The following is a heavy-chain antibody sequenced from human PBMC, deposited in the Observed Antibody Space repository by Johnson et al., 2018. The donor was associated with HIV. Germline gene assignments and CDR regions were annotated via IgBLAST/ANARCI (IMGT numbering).Heavy chain of an antibody. CDR3: ATIAAHGAAFDI. CDR1: GFTFSSYD. J-gene: IGHJ3*02. Sequence: QVQLVESGGGVVQPGRSLRLSCAASGFTFSSYDMHWVRQAPGKGLEWVALISYDGSNKYHADSVKGRFTISRDNSKITLYLQMNSLRPEDTAAYYCATIAAHGAAFDIWGQGTMVTVSS. V-gene: IGHV3-30*03. CDR2: ISYDGSNK. D-gene: IGHD6-25*01.